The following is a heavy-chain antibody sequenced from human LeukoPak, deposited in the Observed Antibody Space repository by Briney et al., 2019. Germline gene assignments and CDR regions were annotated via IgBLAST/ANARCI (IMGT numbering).Heavy chain of an antibody. CDR2: LNWNGGST. D-gene: IGHD2-2*02. V-gene: IGHV3-20*04. CDR3: ARAHHIRAFDI. J-gene: IGHJ3*02. CDR1: GFTFDDYA. Sequence: GGTLRLSCAASGFTFDDYAMSWVRQVPGKGLEWVSGLNWNGGSTGYADSVKGRFIISRDNAKNSLYLQMSSLRPEDTAMYYCARAHHIRAFDIWGQGTMVTVSP.